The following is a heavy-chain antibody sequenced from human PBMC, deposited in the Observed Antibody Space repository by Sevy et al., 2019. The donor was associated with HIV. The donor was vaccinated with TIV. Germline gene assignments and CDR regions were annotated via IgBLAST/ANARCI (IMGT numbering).Heavy chain of an antibody. D-gene: IGHD1-26*01. CDR1: GGSITSHY. J-gene: IGHJ4*02. V-gene: IGHV4-59*08. CDR3: AGENAWGRGYS. CDR2: IYYNGHI. Sequence: SETLSLTCTVSGGSITSHYWNWIRQPPGKGLEWIASIYYNGHINYNPSLKSRVTLSLDTSKNQFSLRLSSVTAADTAMYYCAGENAWGRGYSWGQGTLVTVSS.